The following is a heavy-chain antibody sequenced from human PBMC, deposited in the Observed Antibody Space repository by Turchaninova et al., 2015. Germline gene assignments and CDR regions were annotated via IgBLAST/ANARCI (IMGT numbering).Heavy chain of an antibody. Sequence: QVQPVQSGAEVKIPGPSWKVSCKASGDTCTRYAMQWGRQAPGQRLEWMGWINAGNGNTKYSQKFQGRVTITRDTSASTAYMELSSLRSEDTAVYYCASLPVRFGGSYTPGDYWGQGTLVTVSS. D-gene: IGHD1-26*01. CDR1: GDTCTRYA. CDR2: INAGNGNT. CDR3: ASLPVRFGGSYTPGDY. J-gene: IGHJ4*02. V-gene: IGHV1-3*01.